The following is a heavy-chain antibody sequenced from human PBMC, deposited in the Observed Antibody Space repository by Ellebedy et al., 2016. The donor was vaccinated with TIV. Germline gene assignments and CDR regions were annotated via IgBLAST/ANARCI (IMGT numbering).Heavy chain of an antibody. D-gene: IGHD1-26*01. Sequence: PGGSLRLSCVGSGFTFSSYGMNWVRQVPGKWLEWVAIVSSVGSIANYADSVSGRFIISRDNSKSTLYLQIDNLRAEDTAVYYCAKERHSRWVGPTYFDYWGPGTLVTVSS. CDR2: VSSVGSIA. J-gene: IGHJ4*02. V-gene: IGHV3-NL1*01. CDR1: GFTFSSYG. CDR3: AKERHSRWVGPTYFDY.